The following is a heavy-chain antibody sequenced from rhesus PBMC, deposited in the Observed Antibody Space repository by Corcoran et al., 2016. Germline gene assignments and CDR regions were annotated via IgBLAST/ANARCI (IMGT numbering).Heavy chain of an antibody. CDR3: VRSPGIAAGPGDY. CDR1: VFPFSSTR. Sequence: EVQLVESGGGLVQPGGSLRLSCAASVFPFSSTRMNWIRPAPGKRLEWVADIKYDGSEKYYVDSVKGRFTISRVNAKNSLYLQMNSLRAEDTAVYYCVRSPGIAAGPGDYWGQGVLVTVSS. CDR2: IKYDGSEK. V-gene: IGHV3S35*01. D-gene: IGHD6-13*01. J-gene: IGHJ4*01.